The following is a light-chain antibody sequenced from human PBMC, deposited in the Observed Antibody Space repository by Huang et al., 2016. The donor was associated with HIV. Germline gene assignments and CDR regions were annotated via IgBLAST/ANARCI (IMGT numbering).Light chain of an antibody. V-gene: IGKV2-30*01. CDR2: QVS. J-gene: IGKJ1*01. Sequence: DVVMTQFPLSLPVTLGQPASIFCKSSQSLVSSDGDIYLNWLQQRPGQSPRSLMYQVSKRDSGVPDRFSGSGAGSLFALRISRVEAEDVAVYYCMQGTHWPGTFGQGTKLEI. CDR3: MQGTHWPGT. CDR1: QSLVSSDGDIY.